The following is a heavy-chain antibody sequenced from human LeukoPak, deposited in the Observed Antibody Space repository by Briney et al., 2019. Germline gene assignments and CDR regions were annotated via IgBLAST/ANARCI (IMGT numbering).Heavy chain of an antibody. V-gene: IGHV1-18*01. CDR1: GYTFTSYG. J-gene: IGHJ3*02. D-gene: IGHD3-22*01. CDR2: ISAYNGNT. Sequence: ASVTVSFQASGYTFTSYGISWVRQAPGQGLVWMGWISAYNGNTNYAQKLQVRVTMTTDTSTSTAYMELRSLRSDDTAVYYCARDRYYDSSGYGNIWGQGTMVTVSS. CDR3: ARDRYYDSSGYGNI.